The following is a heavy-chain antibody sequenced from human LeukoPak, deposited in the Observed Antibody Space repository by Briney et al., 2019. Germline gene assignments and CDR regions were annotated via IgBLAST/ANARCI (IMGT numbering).Heavy chain of an antibody. J-gene: IGHJ4*02. V-gene: IGHV4-4*07. CDR2: IYTSGST. CDR3: AREEGDYSNYYFDY. D-gene: IGHD4-11*01. Sequence: SETLSLTCTASGGSISSYYWSWIRQPAGKGLEWIGRIYTSGSTNYNPSLKSRVTTSVDTSKNQFSLKLSSVAAADTAVYYCAREEGDYSNYYFDYWGQGTLVTVSS. CDR1: GGSISSYY.